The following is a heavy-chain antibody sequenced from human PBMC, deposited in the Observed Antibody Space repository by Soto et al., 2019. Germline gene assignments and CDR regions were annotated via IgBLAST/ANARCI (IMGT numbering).Heavy chain of an antibody. D-gene: IGHD3-22*01. V-gene: IGHV1-69*08. CDR1: GGTFSSYT. CDR3: AREWYYYDSSGSPDFDY. Sequence: QVQLVQSGAEVKKPGSSVKVSCKASGGTFSSYTISWVRQAPGQGLEWMGRIIPILGIANYAQKFQGRVTITADKSTSTAYRELSSLRSEDTAVYYCAREWYYYDSSGSPDFDYWGQGTLVTVSS. J-gene: IGHJ4*02. CDR2: IIPILGIA.